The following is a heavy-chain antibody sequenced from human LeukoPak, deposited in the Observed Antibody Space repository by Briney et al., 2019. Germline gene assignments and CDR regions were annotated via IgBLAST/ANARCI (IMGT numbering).Heavy chain of an antibody. V-gene: IGHV4-39*01. CDR1: GASISSSNRY. Sequence: SDTLSLTCIVSGASISSSNRYWGWIRQSPEKGLEWIGTISYSGITYYNPSLKSRLTIFVDTPRNQFSLKLTSVTAADTAVYYCARIYSITTSCFDYWGQGTLVTVSS. J-gene: IGHJ4*02. CDR2: ISYSGIT. CDR3: ARIYSITTSCFDY. D-gene: IGHD6-13*01.